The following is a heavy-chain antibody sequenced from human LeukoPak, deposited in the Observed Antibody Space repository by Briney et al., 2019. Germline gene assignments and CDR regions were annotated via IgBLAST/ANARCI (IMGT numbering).Heavy chain of an antibody. J-gene: IGHJ5*02. CDR2: INPNRGGT. D-gene: IGHD6-19*01. CDR1: GYTFTGYY. Sequence: GASVKVSCKASGYTFTGYYMHWVRQAPGQGLEWMGWINPNRGGTNYAQKFQGRVTMTRDTSISTAYMELSRPRSDDTAVYYCARDKPPYSSGWYREDWFDPWGQGTLVTVSS. V-gene: IGHV1-2*02. CDR3: ARDKPPYSSGWYREDWFDP.